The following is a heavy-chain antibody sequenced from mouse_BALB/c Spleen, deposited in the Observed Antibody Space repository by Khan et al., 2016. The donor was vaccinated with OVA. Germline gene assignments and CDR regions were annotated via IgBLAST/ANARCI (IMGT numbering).Heavy chain of an antibody. CDR2: INIGSSTI. V-gene: IGHV5-17*02. J-gene: IGHJ2*01. CDR1: GFTFSSFG. D-gene: IGHD4-1*01. Sequence: EVELVESGGGLVQPGGSRKLSCAASGFTFSSFGMHWVRQAPEKGLEWVAYINIGSSTIYYADPVKGRFTISRDNPKNTLFLQMTSLRSEDTAMYYCARGNWAYWGQGTTLTVSS. CDR3: ARGNWAY.